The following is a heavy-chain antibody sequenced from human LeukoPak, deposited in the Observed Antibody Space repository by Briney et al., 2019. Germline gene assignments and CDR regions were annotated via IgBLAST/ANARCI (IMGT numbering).Heavy chain of an antibody. CDR1: GFTFSSYA. Sequence: GGSLRLSCAASGFTFSSYAMHWVRQAPGKGLEWVAVISYDGSNKYYADSVKGRFTISRDNSKNTLYLQMNSLRAEDTAVYYCARVSFQLPGYWGQGTLVTVSS. V-gene: IGHV3-30-3*01. CDR3: ARVSFQLPGY. J-gene: IGHJ4*02. CDR2: ISYDGSNK. D-gene: IGHD2-2*01.